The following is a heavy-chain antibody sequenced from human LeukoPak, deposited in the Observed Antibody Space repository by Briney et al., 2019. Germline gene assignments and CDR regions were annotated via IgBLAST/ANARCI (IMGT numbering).Heavy chain of an antibody. D-gene: IGHD6-19*01. CDR1: GFTFSAFA. Sequence: GGSLRLSCAASGFTFSAFAMTWVRQAPGKGLEWVSTITDGGCNTYSADSVKGRITFSRDNSKNTLSLQLRSLRAEDTAVYYCAKDLSYTSGASDHWGQGTLVTVSS. CDR3: AKDLSYTSGASDH. J-gene: IGHJ4*02. CDR2: ITDGGCNT. V-gene: IGHV3-23*01.